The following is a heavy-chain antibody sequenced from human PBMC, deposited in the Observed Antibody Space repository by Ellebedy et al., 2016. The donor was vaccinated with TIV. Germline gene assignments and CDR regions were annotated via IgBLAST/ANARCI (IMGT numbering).Heavy chain of an antibody. CDR2: ISGSGGST. Sequence: GGSLRLSXAASGFTFSSYPMSWVRQAPGKGLEWVSGISGSGGSTYYADSVKGRFTISRDNSKNTLYLQMNSLRAEDTAVYYCAKGGGVEATITWMLGYWGQGTLVTVSS. CDR3: AKGGGVEATITWMLGY. CDR1: GFTFSSYP. V-gene: IGHV3-23*01. J-gene: IGHJ4*02. D-gene: IGHD2-8*02.